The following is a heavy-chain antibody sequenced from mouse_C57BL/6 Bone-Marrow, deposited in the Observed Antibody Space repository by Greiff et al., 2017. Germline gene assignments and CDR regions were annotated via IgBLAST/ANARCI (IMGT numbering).Heavy chain of an antibody. Sequence: EVQVVESGGGLVQPGGSLKLSCAASGFTFSDYYMYWVRQTPEKRLEWVAYISNGGGSTYYPDTVKGRFTISRDNAKNTLYLQMSRLKSEDTAMYYCARRPYGYDDLYAMDYWGQGTSVTVSS. CDR2: ISNGGGST. V-gene: IGHV5-12*01. D-gene: IGHD2-2*01. J-gene: IGHJ4*01. CDR1: GFTFSDYY. CDR3: ARRPYGYDDLYAMDY.